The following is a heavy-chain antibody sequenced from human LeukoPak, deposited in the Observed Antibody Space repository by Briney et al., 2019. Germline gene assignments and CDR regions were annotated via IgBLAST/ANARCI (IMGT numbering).Heavy chain of an antibody. CDR3: AKNYGDYVPSGFDC. J-gene: IGHJ4*02. CDR2: IRANAGST. Sequence: GGSLRLSCAASGFTFSSDAMSWVRQAPGKALEWVSAIRANAGSTYYADSVKGRFTISRDSSRNTLYLQMNSLRAEDTAVYYCAKNYGDYVPSGFDCWGQGTLVTVSS. V-gene: IGHV3-23*01. CDR1: GFTFSSDA. D-gene: IGHD4-17*01.